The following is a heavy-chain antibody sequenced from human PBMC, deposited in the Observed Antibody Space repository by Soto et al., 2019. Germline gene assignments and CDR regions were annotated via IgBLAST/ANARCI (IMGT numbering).Heavy chain of an antibody. Sequence: ASVKVSCKAAGYTFSAYTMNWARQAPGQSLEWMGWINVGSGNTRYSQNFQGRVSITRDTSASTVYMELTGLKSEDTAMYYCARDTETLGPRANDALDIWGQGTMVTVSS. CDR1: GYTFSAYT. CDR2: INVGSGNT. CDR3: ARDTETLGPRANDALDI. D-gene: IGHD3-3*02. J-gene: IGHJ3*02. V-gene: IGHV1-3*01.